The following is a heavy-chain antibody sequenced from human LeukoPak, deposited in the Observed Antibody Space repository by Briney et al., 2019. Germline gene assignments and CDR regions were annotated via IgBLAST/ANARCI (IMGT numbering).Heavy chain of an antibody. Sequence: ASVKVSCKASGYTFTSYYMHWVRQAPGQGLEWMGIINHSGGSTSYAQKFQGRVTMTRDTSTSTVYMELSSLRSEDTAVYYCARGVCSGGSCYSPKDWFDPWGQGTLVTVSS. CDR3: ARGVCSGGSCYSPKDWFDP. J-gene: IGHJ5*02. V-gene: IGHV1-46*01. D-gene: IGHD2-15*01. CDR1: GYTFTSYY. CDR2: INHSGGST.